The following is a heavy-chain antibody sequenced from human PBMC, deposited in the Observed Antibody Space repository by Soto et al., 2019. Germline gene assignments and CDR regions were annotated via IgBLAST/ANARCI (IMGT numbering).Heavy chain of an antibody. Sequence: QVQLVESGGGVVQPGRSLRLSCAASGFTFSSYGMHWVRQAPGKGLEWVAVIWYDGSNKYYADSVKGRFTISRDNSKNTLYLQMNSXRAEDTAXYYCARGQFDDSSGGFDYWGQXTLVT. D-gene: IGHD3-22*01. CDR3: ARGQFDDSSGGFDY. CDR1: GFTFSSYG. J-gene: IGHJ4*02. CDR2: IWYDGSNK. V-gene: IGHV3-33*01.